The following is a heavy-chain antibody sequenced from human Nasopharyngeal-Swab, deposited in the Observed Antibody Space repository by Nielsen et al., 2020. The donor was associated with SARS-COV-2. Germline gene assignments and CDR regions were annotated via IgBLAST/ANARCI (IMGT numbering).Heavy chain of an antibody. CDR3: AREDYDILTGYYQDYYYYYGMDV. V-gene: IGHV3-33*08. CDR2: IWYDGSNK. D-gene: IGHD3-9*01. J-gene: IGHJ6*02. CDR1: GFTFSSYS. Sequence: GGSLRLSCAASGFTFSSYSMNWVRQAPGKGLEWVAVIWYDGSNKYYADSVKGRFTISRDNSKNTLYLQMNSLRAEDTAVYYCAREDYDILTGYYQDYYYYYGMDVWGQGTTVTVSS.